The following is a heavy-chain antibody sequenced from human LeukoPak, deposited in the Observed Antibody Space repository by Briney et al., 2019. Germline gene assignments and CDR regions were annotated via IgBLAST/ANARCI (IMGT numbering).Heavy chain of an antibody. J-gene: IGHJ3*02. V-gene: IGHV4-34*01. CDR2: INHSGST. CDR3: ARGSGNDYGDYWNAFDI. D-gene: IGHD4-17*01. CDR1: GGSFSGYY. Sequence: SETLSLTCAVYGGSFSGYYWSWLRQPPGKGLEWIGEINHSGSTNYNPSLKSRVTISVDTPKNQFSLKLSSVTAADTAVYYCARGSGNDYGDYWNAFDIWGQGTMVTVPS.